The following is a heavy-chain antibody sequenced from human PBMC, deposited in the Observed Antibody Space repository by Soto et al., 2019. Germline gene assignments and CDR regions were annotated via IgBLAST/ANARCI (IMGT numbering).Heavy chain of an antibody. J-gene: IGHJ6*02. V-gene: IGHV1-2*02. CDR2: INPNSGGP. CDR3: AGRRPFGGVIVKNGYYYYGMDV. Sequence: ASVKVSCKXSGCTFNRYYMHWVRQAPGQGREWMGWINPNSGGPNYAQKYQGRGTMTRATSISTAYMELSRLRSDDTAVYYCAGRRPFGGVIVKNGYYYYGMDVWGQGTMVTVSS. CDR1: GCTFNRYY. D-gene: IGHD3-16*02.